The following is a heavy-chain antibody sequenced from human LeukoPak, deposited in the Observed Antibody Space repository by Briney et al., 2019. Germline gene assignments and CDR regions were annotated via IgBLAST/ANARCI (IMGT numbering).Heavy chain of an antibody. CDR3: ARQYCSSTSCLAFDI. D-gene: IGHD2-2*01. V-gene: IGHV1-46*01. CDR2: INPSGGST. J-gene: IGHJ3*02. CDR1: GYTFTGYY. Sequence: ASVKVSCKASGYTFTGYYMHWVRQAPGQGLEWMGIINPSGGSTSYAQKFQGRVTMTRDTSTSTVYMELSSLRSEDTAVYYCARQYCSSTSCLAFDIWGQGTMVTVSS.